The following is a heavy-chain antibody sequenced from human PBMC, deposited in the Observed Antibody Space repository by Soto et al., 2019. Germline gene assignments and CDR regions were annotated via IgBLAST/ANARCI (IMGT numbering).Heavy chain of an antibody. CDR2: IYHSGST. J-gene: IGHJ4*02. CDR3: ARYDLGTFDY. D-gene: IGHD2-21*02. Sequence: XTLSLPCAVSGXSLSSSFWWSWVLQPPGEGLEWIGEIYHSGSTIYNPSLKSRVTISMDESKNEFSMKLSSVTAADTAVYYCARYDLGTFDYWGQGTQGTVSS. CDR1: GXSLSSSFW. V-gene: IGHV4-4*02.